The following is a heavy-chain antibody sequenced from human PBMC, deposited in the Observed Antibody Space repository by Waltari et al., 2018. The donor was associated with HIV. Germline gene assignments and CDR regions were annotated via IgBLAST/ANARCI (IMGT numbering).Heavy chain of an antibody. V-gene: IGHV3-74*01. CDR3: ARIAYDSSGYGWFDP. CDR2: INGDGSTT. CDR1: EFTFIRYR. J-gene: IGHJ5*02. D-gene: IGHD3-22*01. Sequence: EVQLVEYGGGLVQPGGSLRLSCTASEFTFIRYRIHWVRQAPGKGLVWVSRINGDGSTTSDADSVKGRFTISRDNAKNTLYLQMNSLRAEDTAVYYCARIAYDSSGYGWFDPWGQGTLVTVSS.